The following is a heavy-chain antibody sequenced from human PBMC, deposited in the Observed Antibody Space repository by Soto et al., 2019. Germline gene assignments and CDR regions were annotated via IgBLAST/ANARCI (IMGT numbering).Heavy chain of an antibody. J-gene: IGHJ6*01. CDR2: ISGGGGTT. V-gene: IGHV3-23*01. Sequence: EVQLLESGGGLVQPGGSLRLSCAASGFTFSSHVMNWVRQAPGKGLEWVAAISGGGGTTYYGDSVEGRSTMSRDNSKNTLYLQTNSLRADDTAVYYCARGPRAPPPHDYGMDVWGQGTTVTVSS. CDR3: ARGPRAPPPHDYGMDV. CDR1: GFTFSSHV.